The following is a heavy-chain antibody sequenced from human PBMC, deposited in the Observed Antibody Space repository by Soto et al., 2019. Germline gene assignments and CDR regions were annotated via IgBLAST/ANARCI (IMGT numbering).Heavy chain of an antibody. V-gene: IGHV4-4*02. CDR3: ARESDSSSPKSGEFDY. J-gene: IGHJ4*02. D-gene: IGHD6-13*01. CDR1: GGSISSSNW. CDR2: IYHSGST. Sequence: QVQLQESGPGLVKPSGTLSLTCAVSGGSISSSNWWSWVRQPPGKGLEWIGEIYHSGSTYYNPSLKSRVTKSVDTSKNQFSLKLSSVTAADTAVYYCARESDSSSPKSGEFDYWGQGTLVTVSS.